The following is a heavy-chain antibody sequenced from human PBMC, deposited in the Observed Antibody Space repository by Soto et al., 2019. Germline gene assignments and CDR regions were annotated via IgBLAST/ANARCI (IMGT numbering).Heavy chain of an antibody. CDR1: GYKFTTYF. CDR2: IHPSGDT. Sequence: QVQLVQSGAELKKPGASVKVACKASGYKFTTYFIHWVRQAPGQGLEWMGMIHPSGDTGYAQKFRGRVTITIDTSKTTAYMELRNLTSEETAVYFSVRGYCTTSPCSGDFQFWGQGTLVTVSS. D-gene: IGHD2-15*01. J-gene: IGHJ1*01. CDR3: VRGYCTTSPCSGDFQF. V-gene: IGHV1-46*01.